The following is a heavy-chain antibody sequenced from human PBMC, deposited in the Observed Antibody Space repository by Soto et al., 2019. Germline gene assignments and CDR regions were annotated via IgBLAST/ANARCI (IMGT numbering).Heavy chain of an antibody. Sequence: SETLSPSCTVSGCSISSGGYYGSWIHQHPGKGLEWIGYIYYSGSTYYNPSLKSRVTISVDTSKNQFSLKLSSVTAADTAVYYCARAGYCSGGSCTDAFDIWGQGTMVTVSS. CDR2: IYYSGST. V-gene: IGHV4-31*03. J-gene: IGHJ3*02. D-gene: IGHD2-15*01. CDR1: GCSISSGGYY. CDR3: ARAGYCSGGSCTDAFDI.